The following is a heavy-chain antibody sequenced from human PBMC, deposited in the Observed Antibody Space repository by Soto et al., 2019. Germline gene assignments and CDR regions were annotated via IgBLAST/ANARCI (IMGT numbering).Heavy chain of an antibody. CDR1: GFTFSSYA. V-gene: IGHV3-64*01. D-gene: IGHD6-13*01. CDR3: ARDSIAAAGLQFYYYYGMDV. J-gene: IGHJ6*02. Sequence: GGSLRLSCAASGFTFSSYAMHWVRQAPGKGLEYVSAISSNGGSTYYANSVKGRFTISRDNSKNTLYLQMGSLRAEDMAVYYCARDSIAAAGLQFYYYYGMDVWGQGTTVTSP. CDR2: ISSNGGST.